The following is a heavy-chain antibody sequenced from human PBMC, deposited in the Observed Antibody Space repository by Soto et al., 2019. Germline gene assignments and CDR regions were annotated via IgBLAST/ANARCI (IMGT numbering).Heavy chain of an antibody. V-gene: IGHV3-30*18. J-gene: IGHJ6*02. Sequence: HPGGSLRLSCAASGFTFSSYGMHWVRQAPGKGLEWVAVISYDGSNKYYADSVKGRFTISRDNSKNTLYLQMNSLRAEDTAAYYCAKVMPDSSSWRYYGMDVWGQGTTVTVSS. CDR1: GFTFSSYG. CDR3: AKVMPDSSSWRYYGMDV. CDR2: ISYDGSNK. D-gene: IGHD6-13*01.